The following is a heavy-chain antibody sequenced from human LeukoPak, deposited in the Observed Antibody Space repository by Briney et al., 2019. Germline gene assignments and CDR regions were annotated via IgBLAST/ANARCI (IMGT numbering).Heavy chain of an antibody. D-gene: IGHD4-17*01. CDR3: ARAHYDGDYQYYFDY. Sequence: PSETLSLTCDVSRYSISSNCYWAWIRQPPGKGLEGLGSIYYGGDTYYNPSLKSRVTCSVDTSKNQFSLKLNSVTAADTAVYYCARAHYDGDYQYYFDYWGQGIPVTVSS. J-gene: IGHJ4*02. V-gene: IGHV4-38-2*01. CDR1: RYSISSNCY. CDR2: IYYGGDT.